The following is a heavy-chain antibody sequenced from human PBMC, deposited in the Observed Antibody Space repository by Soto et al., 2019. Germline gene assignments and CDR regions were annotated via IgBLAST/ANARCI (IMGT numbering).Heavy chain of an antibody. CDR1: GYTFTNYA. CDR2: INAGNGKT. Sequence: QVQLVQSGAEVEKPGASVKVSCKASGYTFTNYAVHWVRQAPGQRLEWMGWINAGNGKTRISQNLQGRVTITRDTSARTVYMELSSLRSEDTAVYYCARGHLAVVPVASWFYYMDVWGKGTTVTVSS. CDR3: ARGHLAVVPVASWFYYMDV. J-gene: IGHJ6*03. D-gene: IGHD2-2*01. V-gene: IGHV1-3*01.